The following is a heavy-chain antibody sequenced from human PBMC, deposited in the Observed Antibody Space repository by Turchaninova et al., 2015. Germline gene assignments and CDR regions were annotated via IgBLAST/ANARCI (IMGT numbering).Heavy chain of an antibody. V-gene: IGHV4-39*01. J-gene: IGHJ4*02. CDR2: IYYRGST. CDR3: ARRGYDFWSGSKGTPFDY. Sequence: QLQLQESGPGLVKPSETLSLTCPVPGGSLSSTIYDGGWIRQPPGMGLEGIGSIYYRGSTYYNPALKSRVTISVDTSKNQFSLKLSSVTAADTAVYYCARRGYDFWSGSKGTPFDYWGQGTLVTVSS. CDR1: GGSLSSTIYD. D-gene: IGHD3-3*01.